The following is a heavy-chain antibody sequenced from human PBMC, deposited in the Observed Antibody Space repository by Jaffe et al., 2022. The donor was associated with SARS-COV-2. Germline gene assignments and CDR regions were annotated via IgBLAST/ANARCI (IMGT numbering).Heavy chain of an antibody. CDR3: ARDFGTGWYLTP. V-gene: IGHV3-53*01. CDR1: GFIVSSNY. J-gene: IGHJ5*02. CDR2: ISSGGTT. Sequence: EVQVVESGGGLIQPGGSLRLSCAASGFIVSSNYMSWVRQAPGKGLEWVSIISSGGTTYYADSVRGRFTISRDNSKNTLYLQMNSLRVEDTAVYYCARDFGTGWYLTPWGQGTLVTVSS. D-gene: IGHD6-19*01.